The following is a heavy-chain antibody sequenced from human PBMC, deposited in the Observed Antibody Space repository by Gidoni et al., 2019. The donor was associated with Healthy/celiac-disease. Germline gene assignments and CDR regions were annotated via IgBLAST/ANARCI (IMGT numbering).Heavy chain of an antibody. D-gene: IGHD6-13*01. CDR1: GFPFSSYG. CDR3: ATIPHKYSSSWYTRGDAFDI. CDR2: IWYDGSNK. J-gene: IGHJ3*02. Sequence: QVQLVESGGGVVQPGRSLRLSCAASGFPFSSYGMHWVRQAPGKGLGWVAVIWYDGSNKYYADSVKGRFTISRDNSKNTLYLQMNSLRAEDTAVYYCATIPHKYSSSWYTRGDAFDIWGQGTMVTVSS. V-gene: IGHV3-33*01.